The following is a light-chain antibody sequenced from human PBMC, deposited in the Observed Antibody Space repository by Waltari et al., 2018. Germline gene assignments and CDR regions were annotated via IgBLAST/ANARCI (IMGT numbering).Light chain of an antibody. CDR3: QQSNSYQGT. CDR1: QSISSW. Sequence: DIQMTQSPSTLSASVGDRVTITCRASQSISSWLAWYQKKPGKAPKLLIYKASSLESGVPSRFRGSGSGTEFTLTISSLQPDDFATYYCQQSNSYQGTFGQGTKVEIK. V-gene: IGKV1-5*03. J-gene: IGKJ1*01. CDR2: KAS.